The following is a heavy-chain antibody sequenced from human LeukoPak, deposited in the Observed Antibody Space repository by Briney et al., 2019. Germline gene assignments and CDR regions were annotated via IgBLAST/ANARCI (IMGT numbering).Heavy chain of an antibody. CDR1: GFTFSSYW. J-gene: IGHJ4*02. Sequence: PGGSLRLSCAASGFTFSSYWMSWVRQAPGKGLEWVANIKQDGSEKYYVDSVKGRFTISRDNARNSLYLQMNSLRAEDTAVYYCARDLKILGIAAAGYDYWGQGTLVTVSS. V-gene: IGHV3-7*01. D-gene: IGHD6-13*01. CDR3: ARDLKILGIAAAGYDY. CDR2: IKQDGSEK.